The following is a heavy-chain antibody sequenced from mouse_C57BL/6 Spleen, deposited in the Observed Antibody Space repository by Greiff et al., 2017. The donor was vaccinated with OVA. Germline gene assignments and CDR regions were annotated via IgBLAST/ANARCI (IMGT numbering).Heavy chain of an antibody. CDR1: GFTFTDYY. CDR2: IRNKANGYTT. D-gene: IGHD1-1*01. J-gene: IGHJ4*01. V-gene: IGHV7-3*01. Sequence: EVQGVESGGGLVQPGGSLSLSCAASGFTFTDYYMSWVRQPPGKALEWLGFIRNKANGYTTEYSASVKGRFTISRDNSQSILYLQMNALRAEDSTTYCGAVYAMVVGAMDYWGQGTSVTVSS. CDR3: AVYAMVVGAMDY.